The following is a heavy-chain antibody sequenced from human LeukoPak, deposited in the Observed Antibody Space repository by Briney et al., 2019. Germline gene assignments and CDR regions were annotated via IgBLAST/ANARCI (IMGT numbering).Heavy chain of an antibody. J-gene: IGHJ6*02. CDR1: GGSISSYY. Sequence: PSETLSLTCTVSGGSISSYYWSWLRQPPGKGLEWIGYIYYSGSTNYNPSLKSRVTISVDPSKNQFSLNLSSVTAADTAIYYCARDGRGSGTYAYYYAMDVWGQGTTVTVSS. V-gene: IGHV4-59*01. CDR2: IYYSGST. CDR3: ARDGRGSGTYAYYYAMDV. D-gene: IGHD3-10*01.